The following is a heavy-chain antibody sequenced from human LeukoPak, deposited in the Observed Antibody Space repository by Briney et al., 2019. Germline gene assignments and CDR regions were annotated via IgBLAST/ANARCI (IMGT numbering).Heavy chain of an antibody. V-gene: IGHV1-69*13. CDR3: ASGRTIFYYYMDV. CDR1: GGTFSSYA. CDR2: IIPIFGTA. Sequence: SVKVSCKASGGTFSSYAISWVRQAPGQGLEWMGGIIPIFGTANYAQKFQGRVTITADESTSTAYMELSSLRSDDTAVYYCASGRTIFYYYMDVWGKGTTVTISS. J-gene: IGHJ6*03. D-gene: IGHD3-3*02.